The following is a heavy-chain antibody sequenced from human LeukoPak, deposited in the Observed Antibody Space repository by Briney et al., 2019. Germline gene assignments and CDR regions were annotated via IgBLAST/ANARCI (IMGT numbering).Heavy chain of an antibody. CDR3: VRDSYRSGDY. CDR2: IKRDGSTT. Sequence: GGSLRLSCAASGFTFSGYWMHWARQGPGKGLVWVSRIKRDGSTTNYADSVKGRFTISRDNAKNTLYLQMNSLRAEDTAVYYCVRDSYRSGDYWGQGTLVTVSS. V-gene: IGHV3-74*01. D-gene: IGHD1-26*01. CDR1: GFTFSGYW. J-gene: IGHJ4*02.